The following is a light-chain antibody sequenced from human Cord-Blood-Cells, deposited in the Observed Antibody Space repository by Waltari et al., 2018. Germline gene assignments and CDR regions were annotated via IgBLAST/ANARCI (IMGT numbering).Light chain of an antibody. J-gene: IGKJ4*01. CDR3: QQYNSYSST. V-gene: IGKV1-5*01. CDR2: DAS. Sequence: DIQMTQSPSTLSESVGDRVTITCRASQSISSWLAWYQQKPGKAPKLLIYDASSLESGVPSRFSGSGSGTEFTLTISSLQPDDFATYYCQQYNSYSSTFGGGTKVEIK. CDR1: QSISSW.